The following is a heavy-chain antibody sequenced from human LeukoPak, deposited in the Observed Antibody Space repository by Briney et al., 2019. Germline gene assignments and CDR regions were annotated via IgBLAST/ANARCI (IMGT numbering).Heavy chain of an antibody. V-gene: IGHV4-39*07. D-gene: IGHD4-23*01. Sequence: SETLSLTCTVSGNSISSNSYYWGWIRQPPGKGLEWNGSIYYSGTTYYKPSLKSRVTISVDTSKNQFSLKLSSVTAADTAVYYCAREGLDYGGTLNWFDPWGQGTLVTVSS. J-gene: IGHJ5*02. CDR2: IYYSGTT. CDR3: AREGLDYGGTLNWFDP. CDR1: GNSISSNSYY.